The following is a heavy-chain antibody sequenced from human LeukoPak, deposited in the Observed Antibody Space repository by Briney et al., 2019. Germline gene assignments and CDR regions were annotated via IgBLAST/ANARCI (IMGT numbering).Heavy chain of an antibody. CDR2: IYPADSDT. CDR3: ARDDYDSSGSYRHAFDI. V-gene: IGHV5-51*01. D-gene: IGHD3-22*01. J-gene: IGHJ3*02. Sequence: GESLKISCKGSGYSFTNYWIGWVRQMPGKGLEWMGIIYPADSDTRYSPSFQGQVTISADKSISTAYLQWSSPKASDTAMYYCARDDYDSSGSYRHAFDIWGQGTMVTVSS. CDR1: GYSFTNYW.